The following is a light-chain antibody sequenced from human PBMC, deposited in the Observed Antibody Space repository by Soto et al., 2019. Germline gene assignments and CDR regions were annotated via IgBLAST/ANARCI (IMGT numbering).Light chain of an antibody. CDR2: GAS. CDR3: QQYGDSSYT. Sequence: EIVLTQSPDNLSLSPGERATLSCRASQSVSSSSLTWYQQKPGQAPRFLIYGASNRAIGIPDRFSGSGSETDFTLAISRLEPEDFAVYYCQQYGDSSYTFGRGTKLEMK. V-gene: IGKV3-20*01. J-gene: IGKJ2*01. CDR1: QSVSSSS.